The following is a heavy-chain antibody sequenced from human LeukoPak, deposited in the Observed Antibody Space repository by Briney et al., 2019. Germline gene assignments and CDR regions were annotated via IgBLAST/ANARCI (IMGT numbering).Heavy chain of an antibody. J-gene: IGHJ4*02. V-gene: IGHV3-23*01. Sequence: PGGSLRLSCAASGFTFSSYAMSWVRQAPGKGLEWVSAISGSGGSTYYGDSVKGRFTISRDNSKNPLYLQMNSLRAEDTAVYYCAKVAYSSSRVDYWGQGTLVTVSS. CDR3: AKVAYSSSRVDY. CDR2: ISGSGGST. D-gene: IGHD6-6*01. CDR1: GFTFSSYA.